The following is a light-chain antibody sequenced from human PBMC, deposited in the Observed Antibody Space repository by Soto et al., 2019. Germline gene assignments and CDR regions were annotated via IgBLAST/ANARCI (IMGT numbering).Light chain of an antibody. Sequence: QSALTQPASVSGSPGQSITIPCTGTSSDVGGYKYVSWYQQVPGKVPKLIIFEVHNRPSGISNRFSGSKSGNTASLTISGLQAEDEADYYCSSYAGSSTFVVFGGGTKLTVL. CDR2: EVH. CDR3: SSYAGSSTFVV. CDR1: SSDVGGYKY. J-gene: IGLJ2*01. V-gene: IGLV2-23*02.